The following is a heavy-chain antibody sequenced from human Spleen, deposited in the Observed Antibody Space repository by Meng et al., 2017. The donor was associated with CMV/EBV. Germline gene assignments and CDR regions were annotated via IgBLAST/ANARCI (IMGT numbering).Heavy chain of an antibody. CDR2: ISPNGMST. V-gene: IGHV3-23*01. Sequence: GESLKISCAASGFTFGDFSMSWVRQVPGKGLEWISAISPNGMSTYYAGPVEGRFTISRDNSKNTLYLQMNNLRAEDTATYYCAKDPLRDHEGDFWTGSHYFDFWGQGTLVTVSS. CDR1: GFTFGDFS. D-gene: IGHD3/OR15-3a*01. J-gene: IGHJ4*02. CDR3: AKDPLRDHEGDFWTGSHYFDF.